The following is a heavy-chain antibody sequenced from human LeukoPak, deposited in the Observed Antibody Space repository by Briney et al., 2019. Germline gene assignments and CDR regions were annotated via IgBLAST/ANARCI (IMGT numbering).Heavy chain of an antibody. V-gene: IGHV3-30-3*01. CDR3: ARDEGDYVYYYYGMDV. CDR2: ISYDGSNK. CDR1: GFTFSSYA. D-gene: IGHD4-17*01. J-gene: IGHJ6*02. Sequence: GGSPRLSCAASGFTFSSYAMHWVRQAPGKGLEWVAVISYDGSNKYYADSVKGRFTISRDNSKNTLYLQMNSLRAEDTAVYYCARDEGDYVYYYYGMDVWGQGTTVTVSS.